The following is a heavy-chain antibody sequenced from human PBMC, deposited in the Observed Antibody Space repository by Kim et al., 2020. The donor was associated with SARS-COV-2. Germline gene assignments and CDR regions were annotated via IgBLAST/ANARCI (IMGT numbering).Heavy chain of an antibody. J-gene: IGHJ5*02. Sequence: SRVTISVDTSKNQFSLKLSSVTAADTAVYYCARAHGDIVVVVAASNWFDPWGQGTLVTVSS. CDR3: ARAHGDIVVVVAASNWFDP. V-gene: IGHV4-30-2*04. D-gene: IGHD2-15*01.